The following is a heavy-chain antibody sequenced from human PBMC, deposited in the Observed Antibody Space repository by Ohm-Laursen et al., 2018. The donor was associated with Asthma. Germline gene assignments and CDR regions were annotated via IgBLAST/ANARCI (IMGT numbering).Heavy chain of an antibody. Sequence: GASVKVSCKASGGTFSSYAISWVRQAPGQGLEWMGGIIPIFGTANYAQKFQGRITITADESTSTAYMELSSLRSEDTAVYYCARGTREIHYYYGMDVWGQGTTVTVSS. CDR2: IIPIFGTA. D-gene: IGHD1-26*01. J-gene: IGHJ6*02. CDR1: GGTFSSYA. V-gene: IGHV1-69*13. CDR3: ARGTREIHYYYGMDV.